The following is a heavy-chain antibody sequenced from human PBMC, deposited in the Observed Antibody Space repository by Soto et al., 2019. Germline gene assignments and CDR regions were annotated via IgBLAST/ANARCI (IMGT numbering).Heavy chain of an antibody. CDR3: ARAFNWNWASGYNWVDP. CDR1: GYTFTSYA. CDR2: INAGNGNT. V-gene: IGHV1-3*01. Sequence: GASVKVSCKASGYTFTSYAMHCVRQAPGQRLEWMGWINAGNGNTKYSQKFQGRVTITRDTSTSTAYMELRSLRSDGTAVYYCARAFNWNWASGYNWVDPWGQGTLVTV. D-gene: IGHD1-7*01. J-gene: IGHJ5*02.